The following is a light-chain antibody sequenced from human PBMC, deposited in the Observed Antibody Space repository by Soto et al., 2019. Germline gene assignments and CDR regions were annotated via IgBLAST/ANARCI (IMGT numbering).Light chain of an antibody. CDR2: GAS. Sequence: ELVLTQSPGTLSLSPGERATLSCRASQSVSSDYLAWYQQKPGQAPRLLIYGASNRATGIPDRFSGGGSGTDFTLIISRLEPEDFAVYYCQQYGTSPFTFGPGTKVDIK. CDR3: QQYGTSPFT. J-gene: IGKJ3*01. CDR1: QSVSSDY. V-gene: IGKV3-20*01.